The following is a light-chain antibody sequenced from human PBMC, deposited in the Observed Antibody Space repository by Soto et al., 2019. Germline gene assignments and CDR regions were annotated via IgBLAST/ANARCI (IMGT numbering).Light chain of an antibody. CDR3: LHYNTFPYT. Sequence: DTPMTQSPSTLSASVGDRVTITCRASHSINSWLAWYQQKPGKAHNLMSHRASTLQRGVASRFSGRGSGTEYTLSRNSLQPDDCDTYFCLHYNTFPYTFGQGPK. CDR2: RAS. CDR1: HSINSW. J-gene: IGKJ2*01. V-gene: IGKV1-5*03.